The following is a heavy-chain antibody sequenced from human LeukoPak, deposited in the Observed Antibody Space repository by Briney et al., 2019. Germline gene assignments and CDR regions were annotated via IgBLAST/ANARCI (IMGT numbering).Heavy chain of an antibody. CDR2: IKSDGKT. CDR1: GFTLSSDS. CDR3: ARAPSEIGGYYPEYFRQ. D-gene: IGHD3-22*01. J-gene: IGHJ1*01. Sequence: GGSLRLSCAVSGFTLSSDSMLWVRQAPGKGLVWVSRIKSDGKTNYADSVKGRFTISRDNAKNTVSLQMNSLRAEDTGVYYCARAPSEIGGYYPEYFRQWGQGTLVTVSS. V-gene: IGHV3-74*01.